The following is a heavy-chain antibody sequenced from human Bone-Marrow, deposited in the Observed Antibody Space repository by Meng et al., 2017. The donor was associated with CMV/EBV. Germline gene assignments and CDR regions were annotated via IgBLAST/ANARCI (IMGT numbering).Heavy chain of an antibody. CDR1: GGSISSYY. J-gene: IGHJ6*02. V-gene: IGHV4-59*12. CDR3: ARVAGGYSSSWYPYYYYGMDV. CDR2: IYYSGST. D-gene: IGHD6-13*01. Sequence: SETLSLTCTVSGGSISSYYWSWIRQPPGKGLEWIGSIYYSGSTYYNPSLKSRVTISVDTSKNQFSLKLSSVTAADTAVYYCARVAGGYSSSWYPYYYYGMDVWGQGTTVTVSS.